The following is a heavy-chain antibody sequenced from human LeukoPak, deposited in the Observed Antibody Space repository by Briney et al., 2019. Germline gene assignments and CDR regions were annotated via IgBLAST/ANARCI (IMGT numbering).Heavy chain of an antibody. CDR3: ARKTPYCRSTSCYHWFDP. V-gene: IGHV4-30-4*01. Sequence: SETLSLTCTLSGGSISSGDYYWSWIRQPPGKGLEWIWYIYYSGSNYYNPSLKSRVTISVDTSKNQFSLKLSSVTAADTAVYYCARKTPYCRSTSCYHWFDPWGQGTLVTVSS. CDR1: GGSISSGDYY. D-gene: IGHD2-2*01. J-gene: IGHJ5*02. CDR2: IYYSGSN.